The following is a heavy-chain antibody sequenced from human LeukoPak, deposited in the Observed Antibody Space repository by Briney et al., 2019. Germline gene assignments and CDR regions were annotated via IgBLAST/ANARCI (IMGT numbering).Heavy chain of an antibody. Sequence: SQTLSLTCAISGGSVSSNSAAWNWIRQSPSRGLEWLGRTYYRSKWSSDYAVSVKNRITINPDTSKNQFSLHLNSVTPEDTAVYYCARDLWSGSYYYFDYWGQGTLVTVSS. CDR3: ARDLWSGSYYYFDY. CDR2: TYYRSKWSS. V-gene: IGHV6-1*01. D-gene: IGHD1-26*01. CDR1: GGSVSSNSAA. J-gene: IGHJ4*02.